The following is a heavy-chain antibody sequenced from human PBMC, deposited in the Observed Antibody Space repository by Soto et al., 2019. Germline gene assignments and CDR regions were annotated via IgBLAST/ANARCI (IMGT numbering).Heavy chain of an antibody. V-gene: IGHV3-21*01. CDR3: AREGHNWNYGAFDI. CDR1: GFTFSSYS. J-gene: IGHJ3*02. D-gene: IGHD1-7*01. CDR2: ISSSSSYI. Sequence: LRLSCAASGFTFSSYSMNWVRQAPGKGLEWVSSISSSSSYIYYADSVKGRFTISRDNAKNSLYLQMNSLRAEDTAVYYCAREGHNWNYGAFDIWGQGTMVTVSS.